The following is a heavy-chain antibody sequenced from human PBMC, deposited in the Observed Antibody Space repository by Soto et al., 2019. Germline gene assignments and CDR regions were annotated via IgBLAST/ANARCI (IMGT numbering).Heavy chain of an antibody. D-gene: IGHD3-9*01. CDR1: GFSFRNYA. V-gene: IGHV3-23*01. CDR2: LTGSSSNT. CDR3: ANGRATYGLLTHDY. Sequence: EVQLLESGGGLVQPGGSLRLSCAASGFSFRNYAMSWVRQAPGKGLEWISTLTGSSSNTYYADSVKGRFAISRDNSRNTLYLQMPSLTAEDTAVYYCANGRATYGLLTHDYWGQGTLVTVSS. J-gene: IGHJ4*02.